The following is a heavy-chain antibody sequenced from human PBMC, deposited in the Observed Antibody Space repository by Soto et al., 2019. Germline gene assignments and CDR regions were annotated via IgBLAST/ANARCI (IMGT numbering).Heavy chain of an antibody. Sequence: QVQLVQSGAEVKKPGASVKVSCKGSGYTFSNYGITWVRQAPGQGLEWMGWINPYNGKPNYIQKIQGRVTMSTDTFTSAAYMELRSLRSDDTAVYYCARMGRRDREFGYYYGMDVWGQGTTVTVSS. CDR1: GYTFSNYG. J-gene: IGHJ6*02. D-gene: IGHD1-1*01. V-gene: IGHV1-18*01. CDR3: ARMGRRDREFGYYYGMDV. CDR2: INPYNGKP.